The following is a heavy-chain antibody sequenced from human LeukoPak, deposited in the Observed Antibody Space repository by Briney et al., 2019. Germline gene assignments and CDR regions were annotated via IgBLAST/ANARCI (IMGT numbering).Heavy chain of an antibody. CDR2: IYYSGST. V-gene: IGHV4-39*07. J-gene: IGHJ4*02. CDR3: ARVRAVAGPLDY. Sequence: SETLSLTCTVSGGSISSSSYYWGWIRQPPGKGLEWIGSIYYSGSTYYNPSLKSRVTISVDTSKNQFSLKLSSVTAADTAVYYCARVRAVAGPLDYWGQGTLVTVSS. CDR1: GGSISSSSYY. D-gene: IGHD6-19*01.